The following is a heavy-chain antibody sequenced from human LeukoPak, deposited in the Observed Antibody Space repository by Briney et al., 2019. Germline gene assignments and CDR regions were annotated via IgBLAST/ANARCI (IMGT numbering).Heavy chain of an antibody. Sequence: GGSLRLSCAASGFTFSSYWMSWVRQAPGKGLEWVANIKQDGSEKYYVDSVKGRFTISRDNAKNSLYLQMNSLRAEDTAVYYCARAVPDFWSGYYRYYYGMDVWSQGTTVTVSS. CDR1: GFTFSSYW. V-gene: IGHV3-7*01. CDR3: ARAVPDFWSGYYRYYYGMDV. CDR2: IKQDGSEK. D-gene: IGHD3-3*01. J-gene: IGHJ6*02.